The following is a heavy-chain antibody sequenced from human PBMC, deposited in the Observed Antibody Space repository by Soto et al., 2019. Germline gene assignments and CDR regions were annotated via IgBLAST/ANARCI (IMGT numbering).Heavy chain of an antibody. V-gene: IGHV3-23*01. D-gene: IGHD6-13*01. CDR2: ISGSGGSI. CDR1: GFTFSSYA. J-gene: IGHJ4*02. Sequence: GGSLRLSCAASGFTFSSYAMSWVRQAPGKGLEWVSAISGSGGSIYYADSVKGRFTISRDNAKNTLYLQMNNLRAEDTAVYYCARDRSSWYGIDYWGQGTLVTVSS. CDR3: ARDRSSWYGIDY.